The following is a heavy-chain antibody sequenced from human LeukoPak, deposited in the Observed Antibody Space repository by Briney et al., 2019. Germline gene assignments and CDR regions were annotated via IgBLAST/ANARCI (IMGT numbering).Heavy chain of an antibody. CDR2: ISSSGSTI. V-gene: IGHV3-11*04. J-gene: IGHJ4*02. Sequence: GGSLRLSCAASGFTFSDYYMSWIRQAPGKGLEWVSYISSSGSTIYYADSVKGRFTISRDNAKNSLYLQMNSLRAEDTAVYYCATLPQTPNYDSSGLADYWGQGTLVTVSS. D-gene: IGHD3-22*01. CDR3: ATLPQTPNYDSSGLADY. CDR1: GFTFSDYY.